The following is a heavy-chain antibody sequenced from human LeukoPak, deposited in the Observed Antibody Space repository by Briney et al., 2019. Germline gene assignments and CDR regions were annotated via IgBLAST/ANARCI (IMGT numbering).Heavy chain of an antibody. D-gene: IGHD2-8*01. J-gene: IGHJ5*02. Sequence: ASVKVSCKASGYTFTGNYMHWVRQAPGQGLEWMGWINPNSGGTNYAQKFQGRVTMTRDTSITTAYMELSRLRSDDTAVYYCTRNGPRLNWFDPWGQGTLVTVSS. CDR3: TRNGPRLNWFDP. CDR1: GYTFTGNY. V-gene: IGHV1-2*02. CDR2: INPNSGGT.